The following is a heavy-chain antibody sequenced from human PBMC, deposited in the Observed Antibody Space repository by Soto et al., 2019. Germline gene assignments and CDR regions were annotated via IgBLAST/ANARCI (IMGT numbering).Heavy chain of an antibody. CDR3: ARRSPGGLPGSYYYGMDV. Sequence: SETLSLTCTVSGGSIISGDYYWGWIRQPPGKGLEWIGSIYYTGSTYYNPSLKSRVTISVDTSKNQFSLKLSSVTAADTAVYYCARRSPGGLPGSYYYGMDVWGQGTTVTVSS. D-gene: IGHD3-10*01. V-gene: IGHV4-39*01. CDR1: GGSIISGDYY. CDR2: IYYTGST. J-gene: IGHJ6*02.